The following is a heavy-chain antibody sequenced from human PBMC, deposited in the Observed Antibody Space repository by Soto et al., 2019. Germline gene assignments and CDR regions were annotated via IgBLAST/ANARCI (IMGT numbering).Heavy chain of an antibody. J-gene: IGHJ4*02. CDR3: AGTGPYYTDTTGYYPFIFDY. CDR1: GYTFTSFG. Sequence: QVQLVQSGAELRKPGASVRVSFQASGYTFTSFGISWVRQALGQGLEWLGGIGVYKGDTEFPQSLQGIVPLTPDTTTSTADLELRSLISDDAAVYYCAGTGPYYTDTTGYYPFIFDYWGQGSRVTVSS. CDR2: IGVYKGDT. D-gene: IGHD3-22*01. V-gene: IGHV1-18*04.